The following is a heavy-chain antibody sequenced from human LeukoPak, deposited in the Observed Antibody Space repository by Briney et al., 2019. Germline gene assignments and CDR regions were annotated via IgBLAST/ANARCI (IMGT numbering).Heavy chain of an antibody. CDR3: ARPSSRYDYVWGSYRFPLDY. CDR2: INPNSGGT. Sequence: ASVKVSCKASGYTFTGYYMHWVRQAPGQGLEWMGRINPNSGGTNYAQKFQGRVTMTRDTSISTAYMELSRLRSDDTAVYYCARPSSRYDYVWGSYRFPLDYWGQGTLATVSS. D-gene: IGHD3-16*02. CDR1: GYTFTGYY. V-gene: IGHV1-2*06. J-gene: IGHJ4*02.